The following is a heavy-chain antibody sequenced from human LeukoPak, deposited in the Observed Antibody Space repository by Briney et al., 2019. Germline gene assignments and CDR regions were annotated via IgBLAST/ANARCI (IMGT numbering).Heavy chain of an antibody. CDR3: ARGGFLGHIVVVTAPPWAFDI. CDR1: GGSISSSSYY. CDR2: IYTSGST. J-gene: IGHJ3*02. V-gene: IGHV4-39*07. Sequence: PSEILSLTCTVSGGSISSSSYYWGWIRQPPGKGLEWIGSIYTSGSTNYNPSLKSRVTISVDTSKNQFSLKLSSVTAADTAVYYCARGGFLGHIVVVTAPPWAFDIWGQGTMVTVSS. D-gene: IGHD2-21*02.